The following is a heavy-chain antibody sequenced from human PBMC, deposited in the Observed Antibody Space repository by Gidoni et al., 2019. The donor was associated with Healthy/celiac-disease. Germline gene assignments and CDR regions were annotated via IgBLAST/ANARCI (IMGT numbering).Heavy chain of an antibody. Sequence: QVQLVQSGAEVKKPGASVKVSFKASGYTFTSYDINWVRQATGQGLEWMGWMNPNSGNTGYAQKFQGRVTMTRNTSISTAYMELSSLRSEDTAVYYCARGLATVVVDGMDVWGQGTTVTVSS. J-gene: IGHJ6*02. D-gene: IGHD2-15*01. V-gene: IGHV1-8*01. CDR1: GYTFTSYD. CDR3: ARGLATVVVDGMDV. CDR2: MNPNSGNT.